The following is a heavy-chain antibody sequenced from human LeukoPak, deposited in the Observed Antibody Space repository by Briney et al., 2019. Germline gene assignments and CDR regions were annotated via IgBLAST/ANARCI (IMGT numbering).Heavy chain of an antibody. CDR1: GYTFTGYY. V-gene: IGHV1-2*02. CDR2: INPNSGGT. D-gene: IGHD3-10*01. CDR3: ARDSKTPGGYYYYMDV. Sequence: ASVKVSCKASGYTFTGYYMHWVRQAPGQGLEWTGWINPNSGGTNYAQKFQGRVTMTRDTSISTAYMELSRLRSDDTAVYYCARDSKTPGGYYYYMDVWGKGTTVTVSS. J-gene: IGHJ6*03.